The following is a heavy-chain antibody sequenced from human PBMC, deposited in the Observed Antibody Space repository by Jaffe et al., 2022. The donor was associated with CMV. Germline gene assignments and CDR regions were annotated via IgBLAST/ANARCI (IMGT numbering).Heavy chain of an antibody. CDR2: IYYSGST. J-gene: IGHJ4*02. CDR3: ARGRSTYYYDSSGYYWDY. D-gene: IGHD3-22*01. Sequence: QVQLQESGPGLVKPSETLSLTCTVSGGSISSYYWSWIRQPPGKGLEWIGYIYYSGSTNYNPSLKSRVTISVDTSKNQFSLKLSSVTAADTAVYYCARGRSTYYYDSSGYYWDYWGQGTLVTVSS. CDR1: GGSISSYY. V-gene: IGHV4-59*01.